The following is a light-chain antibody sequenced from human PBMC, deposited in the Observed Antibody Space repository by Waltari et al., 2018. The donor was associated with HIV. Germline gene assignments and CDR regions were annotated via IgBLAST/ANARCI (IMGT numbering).Light chain of an antibody. V-gene: IGLV2-14*03. J-gene: IGLJ3*02. CDR3: ASFTGDNTVM. CDR2: DVD. CDR1: APDLSLYQF. Sequence: AVTQPASVSGLPGPSTTLSCTGAAPDLSLYQFVSWYQQHPVKPPRLILYDVDSRASGVSDRFSGSMSGNTASLTISGLRAEDEGHYYCASFTGDNTVMFGGGTEVTVL.